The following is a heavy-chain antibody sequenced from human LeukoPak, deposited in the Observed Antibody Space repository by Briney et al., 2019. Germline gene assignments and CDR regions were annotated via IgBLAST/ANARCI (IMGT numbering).Heavy chain of an antibody. CDR2: ISASNGNT. V-gene: IGHV1-18*01. CDR3: AREFGYGDYGTAFDY. CDR1: GYTFTSYG. J-gene: IGHJ4*02. D-gene: IGHD4-17*01. Sequence: ASVKVSCKASGYTFTSYGISCVRQTPGQGLERMGWISASNGNTNYAQQLQGRVTMTTDTSTSTAYMELRSLRSDDTAVYYCAREFGYGDYGTAFDYWGQGTLVTVSS.